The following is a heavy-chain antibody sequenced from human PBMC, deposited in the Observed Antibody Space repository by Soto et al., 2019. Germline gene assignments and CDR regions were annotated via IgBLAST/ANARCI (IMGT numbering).Heavy chain of an antibody. D-gene: IGHD3-22*01. V-gene: IGHV4-4*07. CDR3: ARDSSYYYDSSGAFDI. Sequence: SETLSLTCTVSGGSISGYYWSWIRQPAGKGLEWIGRIYTSGSTNYNPSLKSRVTMSVDTSKNQFSLKLSSVTAADTAVYYCARDSSYYYDSSGAFDIWGQGTMVTVSS. J-gene: IGHJ3*02. CDR2: IYTSGST. CDR1: GGSISGYY.